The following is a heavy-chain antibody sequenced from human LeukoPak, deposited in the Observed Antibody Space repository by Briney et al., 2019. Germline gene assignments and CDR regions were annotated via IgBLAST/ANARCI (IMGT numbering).Heavy chain of an antibody. Sequence: ASGKVSCKASGYTFTSYAMDWVRQAPGQSLEWMGWIDAGSGITKYSQKFQGRVTITRDTSASTAYMELSSLRSEDTAVYYCARVYGDYVDAFDIWGQGTMVTVSS. CDR3: ARVYGDYVDAFDI. D-gene: IGHD4-17*01. V-gene: IGHV1-3*01. CDR1: GYTFTSYA. CDR2: IDAGSGIT. J-gene: IGHJ3*02.